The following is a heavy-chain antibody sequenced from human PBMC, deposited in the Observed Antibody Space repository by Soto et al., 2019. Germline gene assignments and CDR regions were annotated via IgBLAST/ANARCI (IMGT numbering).Heavy chain of an antibody. Sequence: QVQLVQSGAEVKKPGASVKVSCKASGYTFTGYYMHWVRQAPGQGLEWMGWINPNRGGTNYAKKFQGWVHMTRDTSISTAYMELSRLRSDDTAVYYCARDTSGYDHDYYFDYWGQGTLVTVSS. D-gene: IGHD5-12*01. CDR3: ARDTSGYDHDYYFDY. CDR1: GYTFTGYY. V-gene: IGHV1-2*04. CDR2: INPNRGGT. J-gene: IGHJ4*02.